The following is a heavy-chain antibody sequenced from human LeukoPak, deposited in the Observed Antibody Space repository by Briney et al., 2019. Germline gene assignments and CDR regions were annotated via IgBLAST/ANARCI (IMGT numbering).Heavy chain of an antibody. CDR1: GYTFTTYY. CDR2: INPSSGST. D-gene: IGHD6-13*01. V-gene: IGHV1-46*01. CDR3: ARDQYVGSSRYFYFAY. J-gene: IGHJ4*02. Sequence: ASVTVSFTASGYTFTTYYIHWVRQAPGQRREWVGLINPSSGSTTYAQTFQGRVTMTRDTSTTTVYMELSSLRSEDTAVFYCARDQYVGSSRYFYFAYWGQGTPVTVSA.